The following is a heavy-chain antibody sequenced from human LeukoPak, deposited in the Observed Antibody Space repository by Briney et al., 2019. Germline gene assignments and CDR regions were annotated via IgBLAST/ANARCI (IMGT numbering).Heavy chain of an antibody. CDR1: GFTFSRDW. CDR3: ARDGTGFDY. D-gene: IGHD2-8*02. Sequence: PGGALRLSCVASGFTFSRDWMSWVRQPPGKGLEWVASVKQDGIETQYVDSVKGRFTISRDNAKNSVYLQMNSLRVEDTAVYYCARDGTGFDYWGQGTLLTASS. V-gene: IGHV3-7*01. CDR2: VKQDGIET. J-gene: IGHJ4*02.